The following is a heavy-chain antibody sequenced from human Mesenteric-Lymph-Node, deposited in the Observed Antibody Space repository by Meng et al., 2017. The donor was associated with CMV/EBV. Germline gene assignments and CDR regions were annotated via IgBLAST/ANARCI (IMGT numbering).Heavy chain of an antibody. Sequence: FSSSWMHWVRQAPGKGLVWVSRINSDGSSTIYADSVKGRFTISRDNAKNTLYLQMNSLRAADTAVYYCARDRQYCSSSSCFTREFDYWGQGTLVTVSS. CDR1: FSSSW. J-gene: IGHJ4*02. D-gene: IGHD2-2*02. V-gene: IGHV3-74*01. CDR2: INSDGSST. CDR3: ARDRQYCSSSSCFTREFDY.